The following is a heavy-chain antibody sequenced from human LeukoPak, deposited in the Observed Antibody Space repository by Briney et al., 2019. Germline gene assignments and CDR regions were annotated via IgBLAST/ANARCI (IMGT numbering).Heavy chain of an antibody. CDR2: IDTAGDT. CDR1: GFTFSTYD. D-gene: IGHD4-23*01. Sequence: GGSLRLSCAASGFTFSTYDMHWVRQATGKGLEWVSAIDTAGDTYYPGSVKGRFSISRDNSKNTLYLQMNSLRAEDTAVYYCAKGEGKRNDAFDIWGQGTMVTVSS. CDR3: AKGEGKRNDAFDI. J-gene: IGHJ3*02. V-gene: IGHV3-13*01.